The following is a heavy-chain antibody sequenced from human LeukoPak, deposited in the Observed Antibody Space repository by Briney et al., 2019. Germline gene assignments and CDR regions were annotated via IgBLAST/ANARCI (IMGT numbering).Heavy chain of an antibody. D-gene: IGHD5-18*01. CDR2: ISSSGSTI. CDR3: ARDSWIQVWTQIDY. V-gene: IGHV3-48*03. CDR1: GFTFSSYE. J-gene: IGHJ4*02. Sequence: PGGSLRLSCAASGFTFSSYEMNWVRQALGKGLEWVSYISSSGSTIYYADSVKGRFTISRDNAKNSLYLQMNSLRAEDTAVYYCARDSWIQVWTQIDYWGQGTLVTVSS.